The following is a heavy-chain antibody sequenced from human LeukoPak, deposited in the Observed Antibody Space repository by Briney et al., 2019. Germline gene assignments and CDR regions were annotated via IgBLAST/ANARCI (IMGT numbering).Heavy chain of an antibody. Sequence: GGSVRLSCEASGFDFSNYYMSWVRQAPGKGLEWLANIKYDGSYTYYVDSLNGRFTISRDNAKNSLYLQMSSLRADDTAVYYCTRDGGATVATYRFDFWGQGTLVTVSS. V-gene: IGHV3-7*01. J-gene: IGHJ4*02. CDR2: IKYDGSYT. CDR3: TRDGGATVATYRFDF. D-gene: IGHD4-23*01. CDR1: GFDFSNYY.